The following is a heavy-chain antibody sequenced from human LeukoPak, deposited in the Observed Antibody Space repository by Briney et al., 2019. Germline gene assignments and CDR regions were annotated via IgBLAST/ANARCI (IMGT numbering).Heavy chain of an antibody. Sequence: GGSLRLSCLASGFTLSSYAMSWLRPAPGKGLEWVSAISGSGGSTYYADSVKRRFPIARDNSKNTLYLQVNSLRAEDTAVYYCAKDLSGYSYGHIWGQGTMVTASS. CDR3: AKDLSGYSYGHI. CDR2: ISGSGGST. D-gene: IGHD5-18*01. CDR1: GFTLSSYA. J-gene: IGHJ3*02. V-gene: IGHV3-23*01.